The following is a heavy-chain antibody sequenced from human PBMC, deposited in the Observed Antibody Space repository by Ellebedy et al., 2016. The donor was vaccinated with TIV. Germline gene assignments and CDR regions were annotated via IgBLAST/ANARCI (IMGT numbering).Heavy chain of an antibody. D-gene: IGHD6-19*01. J-gene: IGHJ4*02. CDR2: IRSNSETT. V-gene: IGHV3-23*01. CDR3: AKDVYTSGWPGFFDH. Sequence: GGSLRLSCAASGFTFSTYAMNWVRQAPGKGLEWVSSIRSNSETTLYADSVKGRFTISRDNSKNTLYLQMSSLRADDTAVYYCAKDVYTSGWPGFFDHWGQGTLVTVSS. CDR1: GFTFSTYA.